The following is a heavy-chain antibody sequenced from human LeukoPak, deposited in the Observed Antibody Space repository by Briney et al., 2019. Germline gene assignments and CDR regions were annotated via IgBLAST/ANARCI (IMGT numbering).Heavy chain of an antibody. CDR3: VRDQFYAFDV. V-gene: IGHV3-48*02. CDR1: GFTFTSYT. Sequence: GGSLRLSCAASGFTFTSYTLNWVRQAPGKGLEWISYIRTSGGVVSYTDSVRGRFTISTDSAKNSLYLQMNSLRDDDTAVYYCVRDQFYAFDVWGQGTMVTVSS. CDR2: IRTSGGVV. J-gene: IGHJ3*01.